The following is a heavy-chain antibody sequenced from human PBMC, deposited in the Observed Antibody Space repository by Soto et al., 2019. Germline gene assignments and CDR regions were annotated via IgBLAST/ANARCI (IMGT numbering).Heavy chain of an antibody. J-gene: IGHJ4*02. D-gene: IGHD2-2*02. CDR3: ARARLRYCSSTSCYRYYFDY. CDR2: IKQDGSEK. Sequence: RRLSCAASGFTFSSYWMSWVRQAPGKGLEWVANIKQDGSEKYYVDSVKGRFTISRDNAKNSLYLQMNSLRAEDTAVYYCARARLRYCSSTSCYRYYFDYWGQGILVTVSS. CDR1: GFTFSSYW. V-gene: IGHV3-7*01.